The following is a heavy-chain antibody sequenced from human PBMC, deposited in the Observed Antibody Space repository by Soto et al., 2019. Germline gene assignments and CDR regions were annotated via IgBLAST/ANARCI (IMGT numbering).Heavy chain of an antibody. D-gene: IGHD3-9*01. CDR3: ARVGERWQYFDWFYYFDS. CDR2: VYYSGST. J-gene: IGHJ4*02. V-gene: IGHV4-59*01. CDR1: GGSISSYY. Sequence: PSETLSLTCTVSGGSISSYYWSWIRQPPGKGLEWIGYVYYSGSTNYNPSLKSRVTISVDTSKNQLSLKVRSVTAADTAVYYCARVGERWQYFDWFYYFDSWGQGALVTVSS.